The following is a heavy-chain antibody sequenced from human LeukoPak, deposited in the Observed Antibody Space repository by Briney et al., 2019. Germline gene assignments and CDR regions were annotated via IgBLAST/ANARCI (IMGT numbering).Heavy chain of an antibody. V-gene: IGHV1-18*01. Sequence: ASVKVSCKASGYTFTSYGINWVRQAPGQGLAWMGWISAYNGDTSSAQTLQGRITMTTDTSTNTAYMELRSPSSDDTAVYYCASRAGNSFHGFDVWGQGTMVTVSS. J-gene: IGHJ3*01. CDR1: GYTFTSYG. D-gene: IGHD4-23*01. CDR3: ASRAGNSFHGFDV. CDR2: ISAYNGDT.